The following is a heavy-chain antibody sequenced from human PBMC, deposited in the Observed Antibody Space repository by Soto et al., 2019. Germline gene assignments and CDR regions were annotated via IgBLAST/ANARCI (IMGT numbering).Heavy chain of an antibody. D-gene: IGHD2-2*01. CDR3: AKSATSCYATPAFDY. J-gene: IGHJ4*02. V-gene: IGHV3-9*01. Sequence: EVQLVASGGGLVQPGRSLRLSCAASGFTFGDYAMHWVRQGPGKGLEWVSGFSWNSGGIGYADSVKGRCTISRDNAKNSLYLQMNSLRVEDTALYYCAKSATSCYATPAFDYWGQGTLVTVS. CDR2: FSWNSGGI. CDR1: GFTFGDYA.